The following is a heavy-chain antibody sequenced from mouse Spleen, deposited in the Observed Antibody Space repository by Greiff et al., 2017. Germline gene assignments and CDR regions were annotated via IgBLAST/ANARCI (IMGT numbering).Heavy chain of an antibody. CDR3: ARKITTVVATGDAMDY. Sequence: EVQVVESGAELVKPGASVKLSCTASGFNIKDTYMHWVKQRPEQGLEWIGRIDPANGNTKYDPKFQGKATITADTSSNTAYLQLSSLTSEDTAVYYCARKITTVVATGDAMDYWGQGTSVTVSS. CDR2: IDPANGNT. CDR1: GFNIKDTY. V-gene: IGHV14-3*02. D-gene: IGHD1-1*01. J-gene: IGHJ4*01.